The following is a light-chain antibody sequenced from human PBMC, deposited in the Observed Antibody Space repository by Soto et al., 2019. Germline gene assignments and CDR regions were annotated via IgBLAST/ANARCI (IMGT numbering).Light chain of an antibody. CDR1: QSLLHSNGYNY. CDR3: MQALQAPLT. Sequence: DIVMTQSPLSLPVTPGEPASISCRSSQSLLHSNGYNYLDWYLQKPGQSPQVLIYMGSNRASGVPDRLSGSGSGTDFTLKISRVEAEDGGVYYCMQALQAPLTFGGGTKVEIK. CDR2: MGS. V-gene: IGKV2-28*01. J-gene: IGKJ4*01.